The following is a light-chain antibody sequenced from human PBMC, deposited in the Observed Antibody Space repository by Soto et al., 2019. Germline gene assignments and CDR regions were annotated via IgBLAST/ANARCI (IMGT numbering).Light chain of an antibody. CDR2: GAS. CDR3: QQYGCSPPT. J-gene: IGKJ2*01. CDR1: QSVSSSY. V-gene: IGKV3-20*01. Sequence: EIVLTQSPGTLSLSPGERATLSCRASQSVSSSYLAWYQQKPGQAPRLLIYGASSRATGIPDRFSGSGSGTDFTLTISRLEPEDFALYYCQQYGCSPPTFGQGTKLEIK.